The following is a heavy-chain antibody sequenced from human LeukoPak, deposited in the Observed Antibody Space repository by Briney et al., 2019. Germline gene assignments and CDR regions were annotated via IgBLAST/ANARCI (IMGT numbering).Heavy chain of an antibody. CDR2: ISAYNGNT. J-gene: IGHJ6*02. V-gene: IGHV1-18*01. D-gene: IGHD2-2*01. Sequence: ASVKVSCKASGYTFTSYGISWVRQAPGQGLEWMGWISAYNGNTNCAQKLQGRVTMTTDTSTSTAYMELRSLRSDDTAVYYCTYSSTSSPLYYYYGMDVWGQGTTVTVSS. CDR1: GYTFTSYG. CDR3: TYSSTSSPLYYYYGMDV.